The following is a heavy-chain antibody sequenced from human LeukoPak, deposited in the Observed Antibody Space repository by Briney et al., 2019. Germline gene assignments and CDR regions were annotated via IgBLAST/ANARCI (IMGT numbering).Heavy chain of an antibody. CDR1: GFTLSIFA. V-gene: IGHV3-23*01. CDR3: AKGSITGSYFDL. J-gene: IGHJ4*02. D-gene: IGHD1-20*01. Sequence: PGGSLSLSCAASGFTLSIFAMSWVRQAPGKGLEWVSVISGSGGSTYYADSVKGRFTISRDTSKNTLYMQMNSLRAEDTAVYYCAKGSITGSYFDLWGQGTLVTVSS. CDR2: ISGSGGST.